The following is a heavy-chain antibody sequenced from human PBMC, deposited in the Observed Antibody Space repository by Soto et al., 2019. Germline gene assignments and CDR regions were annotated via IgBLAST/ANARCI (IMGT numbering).Heavy chain of an antibody. CDR1: GGTFSSYA. CDR3: ARLGYCSGGSCYYYYYYYGMDV. Sequence: QVQLVQSGAEVKKPGSSVKVSCKASGGTFSSYAISWVRQAPGQGLEWMGGIIPIFGTANYAQKFQGRVTITADESTSTAYMELSSLRSEDTAVYYCARLGYCSGGSCYYYYYYYGMDVWGQETTVTVSS. V-gene: IGHV1-69*12. J-gene: IGHJ6*02. CDR2: IIPIFGTA. D-gene: IGHD2-15*01.